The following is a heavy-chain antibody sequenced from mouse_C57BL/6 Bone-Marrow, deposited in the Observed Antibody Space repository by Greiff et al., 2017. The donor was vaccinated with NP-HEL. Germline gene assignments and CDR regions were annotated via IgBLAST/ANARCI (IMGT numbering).Heavy chain of an antibody. CDR3: ARRGLRNWYFDV. CDR1: GYTFTSYW. J-gene: IGHJ1*03. CDR2: IDPSDSYT. D-gene: IGHD3-3*01. Sequence: QVQLKQPGAELVMPGASVKLSCKASGYTFTSYWMHWVKQRPGQGLEWIGEIDPSDSYTNYNQKFKGKSTLTVDKSSSTAYMQLSSLTSEDSAVYYCARRGLRNWYFDVWGTGTTVTVSS. V-gene: IGHV1-69*01.